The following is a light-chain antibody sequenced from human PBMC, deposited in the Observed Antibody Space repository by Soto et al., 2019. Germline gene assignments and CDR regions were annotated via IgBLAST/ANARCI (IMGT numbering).Light chain of an antibody. V-gene: IGLV3-1*01. CDR1: KLGDTY. CDR3: QAWDTSSYV. J-gene: IGLJ1*01. Sequence: SSELTQPPSVSVSPGQTASITCSGDKLGDTYACWYQQKPGQSPVLVMYQDTKRPSGIPERFSGSNSGNTATLTISGTQATDEADYYCQAWDTSSYVFGTGTKLTVL. CDR2: QDT.